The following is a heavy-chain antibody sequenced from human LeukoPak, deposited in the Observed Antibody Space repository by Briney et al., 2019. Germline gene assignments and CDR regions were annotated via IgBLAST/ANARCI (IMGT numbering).Heavy chain of an antibody. V-gene: IGHV3-23*01. Sequence: GGSLRLSCAASGFTFSSYAMSWVRQAPGKGLEWVSAISGSGGSTYYADSVKGRFTISRDNSKNTLYLQMNSLRAEDTAVYYRAKGRKSYYYGMDVWGQGTTVTVSS. J-gene: IGHJ6*02. CDR2: ISGSGGST. CDR1: GFTFSSYA. CDR3: AKGRKSYYYGMDV.